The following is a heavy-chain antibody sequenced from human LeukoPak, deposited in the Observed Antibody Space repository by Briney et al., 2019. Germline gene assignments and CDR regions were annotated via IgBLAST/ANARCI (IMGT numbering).Heavy chain of an antibody. CDR2: INPNSGGT. V-gene: IGHV1-2*02. J-gene: IGHJ4*02. CDR1: GYTFTGYY. CDR3: ARDLTYYDFWSGYSQLDY. D-gene: IGHD3-3*01. Sequence: GASVKVSCKASGYTFTGYYMHWVRQAPGQGLEWMGWINPNSGGTNYAQKFQGRVTMTRDTSISTAYMELSRLRSDDTAVYYCARDLTYYDFWSGYSQLDYWGQGTLVTVSS.